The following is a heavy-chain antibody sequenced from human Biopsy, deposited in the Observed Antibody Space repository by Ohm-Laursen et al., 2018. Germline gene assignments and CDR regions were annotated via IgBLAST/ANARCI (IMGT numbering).Heavy chain of an antibody. CDR1: GFSFDNNV. CDR2: ISWNSDSI. D-gene: IGHD6-13*01. J-gene: IGHJ6*02. Sequence: SLRLSCAASGFSFDNNVMHWVRQAPGKGLEWVSGISWNSDSIGYADSVKGRFTISRDNAKNSLYLQMNSLRSEDTALYYCAKDRYPSSRHYYYGMDVWGQGTTVTVSS. V-gene: IGHV3-9*01. CDR3: AKDRYPSSRHYYYGMDV.